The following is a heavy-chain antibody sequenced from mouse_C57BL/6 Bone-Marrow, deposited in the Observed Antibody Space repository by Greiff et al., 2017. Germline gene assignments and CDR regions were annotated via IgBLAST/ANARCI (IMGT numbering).Heavy chain of an antibody. D-gene: IGHD1-1*01. CDR1: GYTFTDYY. CDR2: IYPGSGNT. CDR3: ARNIHYYGSSLYYFDY. J-gene: IGHJ2*01. Sequence: VQLQQSGAELVRPGASVKLSCKASGYTFTDYYINWVKQRPGQGLEWIARIYPGSGNTYYNEKFKGKATLTAEKSSSTAYMQLSSLTSEDSAVYFCARNIHYYGSSLYYFDYWGQGTTLTVSS. V-gene: IGHV1-76*01.